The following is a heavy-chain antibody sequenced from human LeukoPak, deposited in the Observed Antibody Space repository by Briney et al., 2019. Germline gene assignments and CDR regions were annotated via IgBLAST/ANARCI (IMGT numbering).Heavy chain of an antibody. J-gene: IGHJ4*02. CDR2: IYYSGSA. Sequence: SETLSLTCTVSGGSISSSSHYRGWIRQPPGKGLEWIGTIYYSGSAYYNPSLNSRVTISVDTSKNQFSLKLSSVTAADTAVYYCASWPLVDMTTSGLDYWGQGSLVTVSS. V-gene: IGHV4-39*01. CDR1: GGSISSSSHY. D-gene: IGHD5-24*01. CDR3: ASWPLVDMTTSGLDY.